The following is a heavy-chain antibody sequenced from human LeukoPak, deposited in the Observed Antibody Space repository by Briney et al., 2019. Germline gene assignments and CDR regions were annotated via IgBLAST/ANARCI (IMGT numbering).Heavy chain of an antibody. V-gene: IGHV4-34*01. Sequence: SETLSLTCAVYGGSFSGYYWSWIRQPPGKGMEWIGEINHSGSTNYNPSLKSRVTISVDTSKNQFSLKLSSVTAADTAVYYCASLRLGDNWFDPWGQGTLVTVSS. D-gene: IGHD3-16*01. CDR1: GGSFSGYY. J-gene: IGHJ5*02. CDR3: ASLRLGDNWFDP. CDR2: INHSGST.